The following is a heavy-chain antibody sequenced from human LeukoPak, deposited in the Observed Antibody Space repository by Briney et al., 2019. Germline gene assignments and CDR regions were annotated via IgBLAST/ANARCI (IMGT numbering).Heavy chain of an antibody. Sequence: SETLSLTCIVSGGSISSSSYYWGWIRQPPGKGLEWIGSIYYSGAAYCNPSLKSRVTISVDTSENQFSLRLSSVTAADTAVYYCVSPRGFSYGYFDYWGQGTLVTVSS. V-gene: IGHV4-39*01. CDR3: VSPRGFSYGYFDY. CDR2: IYYSGAA. D-gene: IGHD5-18*01. CDR1: GGSISSSSYY. J-gene: IGHJ4*02.